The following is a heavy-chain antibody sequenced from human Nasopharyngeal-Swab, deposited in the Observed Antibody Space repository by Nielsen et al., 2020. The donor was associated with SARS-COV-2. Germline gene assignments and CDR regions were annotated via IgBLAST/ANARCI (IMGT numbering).Heavy chain of an antibody. J-gene: IGHJ3*02. CDR1: GFTFSSYS. CDR2: ISSSSSYI. D-gene: IGHD4-23*01. Sequence: GESLKISCAASGFTFSSYSMNWVRKAPGKGLEWVSSISSSSSYIYYADSVKGRFTISRDNAKNSLYLQMNSLRAEDTAVYYCARALRWGAFDIWVQGTMVTVSS. V-gene: IGHV3-21*01. CDR3: ARALRWGAFDI.